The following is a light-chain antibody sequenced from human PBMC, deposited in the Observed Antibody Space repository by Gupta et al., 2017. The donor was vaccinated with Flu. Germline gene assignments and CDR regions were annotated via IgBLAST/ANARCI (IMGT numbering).Light chain of an antibody. V-gene: IGLV2-8*01. CDR3: SSYAGSNNFV. CDR2: EVT. Sequence: QSALTQPPSASGSPGQSVAISCTGTSSDVGAYNYVSWYQQHPGKAPKLMIYEVTKRPSGVPDRLSGSKSGNTASLTVSGLQAEDEADYYCSSYAGSNNFVFGTGTKVTVL. J-gene: IGLJ1*01. CDR1: SSDVGAYNY.